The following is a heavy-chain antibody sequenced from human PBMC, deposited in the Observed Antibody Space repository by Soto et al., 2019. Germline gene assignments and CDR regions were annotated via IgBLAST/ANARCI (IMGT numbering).Heavy chain of an antibody. J-gene: IGHJ4*02. Sequence: SETLSLTCAVSGGSISSGGYSWSWIRQPPGKGLEWIGNIHYNGNTNYNPSFKSRVSISVDKSKNHFSLRLFSVTAADTAKYFCAREGNLGRWLQPLDFWGQGTLVTVSS. CDR1: GGSISSGGYS. D-gene: IGHD5-12*01. CDR2: IHYNGNT. V-gene: IGHV4-61*08. CDR3: AREGNLGRWLQPLDF.